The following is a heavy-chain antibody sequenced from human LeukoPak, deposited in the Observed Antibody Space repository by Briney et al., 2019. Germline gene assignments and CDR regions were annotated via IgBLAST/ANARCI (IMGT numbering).Heavy chain of an antibody. V-gene: IGHV3-74*01. CDR2: ISTDENTA. Sequence: LPGGSLRLSCAASGFTFTKYWMHWVRQAPGKGLVWVSHISTDENTANYADSVKCRFTTSRDNAKKTMYLQVNSLRDEDTAVYYCARGAYGGNSYDYWGPGTLVTVSS. J-gene: IGHJ4*02. CDR1: GFTFTKYW. CDR3: ARGAYGGNSYDY. D-gene: IGHD4-23*01.